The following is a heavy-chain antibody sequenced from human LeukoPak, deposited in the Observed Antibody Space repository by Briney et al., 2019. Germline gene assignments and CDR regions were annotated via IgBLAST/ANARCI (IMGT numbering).Heavy chain of an antibody. Sequence: PSETLSLTCTVSGGSISNSIYHGGWIRQPPGQGLEWIGTIYHTGTTHYNPSLKSRVTISVDTSRNQFSLTLNSMTAADTAVYYCAIYTNSAAGYWGQGALVAVSS. V-gene: IGHV4-39*01. D-gene: IGHD2-2*02. J-gene: IGHJ4*02. CDR3: AIYTNSAAGY. CDR2: IYHTGTT. CDR1: GGSISNSIYH.